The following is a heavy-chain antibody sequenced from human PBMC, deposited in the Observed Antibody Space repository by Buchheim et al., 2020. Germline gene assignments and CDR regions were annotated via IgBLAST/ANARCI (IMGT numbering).Heavy chain of an antibody. V-gene: IGHV4-39*01. J-gene: IGHJ6*02. CDR2: IYYSGST. CDR1: GGSISSSSYY. Sequence: QLQLQESGPGLVKPSETLSLTCTVSGGSISSSSYYWGWIRQPPGKGLEWIGSIYYSGSTYYNPSLKSRVTISVETSKNQFSLKLSSVTAADTAVYYCARLRPDYYYYYGMDVWGQGTT. D-gene: IGHD1-1*01. CDR3: ARLRPDYYYYYGMDV.